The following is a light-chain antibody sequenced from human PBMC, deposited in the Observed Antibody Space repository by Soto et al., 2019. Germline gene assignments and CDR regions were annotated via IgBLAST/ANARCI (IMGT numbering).Light chain of an antibody. CDR2: AAS. V-gene: IGKV1-8*01. J-gene: IGKJ1*01. Sequence: AIRMTQSPSSFSASTGDRVTITCRASQGISSYLAWYQQKPGKAPKLLIYAASTLQSGVPSRFSRSGSGTDFTLTISCLQSEDFATYYCQQYYSYRRTFGQGTKVEIK. CDR3: QQYYSYRRT. CDR1: QGISSY.